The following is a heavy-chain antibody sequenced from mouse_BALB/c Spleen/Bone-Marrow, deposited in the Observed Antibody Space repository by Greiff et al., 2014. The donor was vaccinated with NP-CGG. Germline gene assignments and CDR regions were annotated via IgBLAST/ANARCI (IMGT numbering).Heavy chain of an antibody. Sequence: QVQLKESGAELVRPGTSVKVSCKTSGYAFTDYLMGWLKQRPGQGLEWIGVINPGSGSTNYNEKFKDKATLTADKSSSTAYIQLSSLTSDDSAVYFCARYDGYFDYWGQGTTLTVSS. CDR2: INPGSGST. V-gene: IGHV1-54*01. CDR3: ARYDGYFDY. CDR1: GYAFTDYL. J-gene: IGHJ2*01. D-gene: IGHD2-3*01.